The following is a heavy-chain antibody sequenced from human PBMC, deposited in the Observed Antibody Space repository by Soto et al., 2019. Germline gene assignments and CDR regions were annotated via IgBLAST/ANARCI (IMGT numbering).Heavy chain of an antibody. V-gene: IGHV6-1*01. Sequence: SQTLSLTCAISGDSVSSNSAAWNWIRQSPSRGLEWLGRTYYRSKWHNDYAVSVKSRITINPDTSKNQFSLQLNSVTPEDTAVYYCARGAVVLRYFDWLPTSYYYYYGMDVWGQGTTVTVSS. CDR2: TYYRSKWHN. J-gene: IGHJ6*02. D-gene: IGHD3-9*01. CDR1: GDSVSSNSAA. CDR3: ARGAVVLRYFDWLPTSYYYYYGMDV.